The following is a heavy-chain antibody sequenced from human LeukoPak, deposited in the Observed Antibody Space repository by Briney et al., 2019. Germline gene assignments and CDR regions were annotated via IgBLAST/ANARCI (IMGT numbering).Heavy chain of an antibody. CDR3: ASAVGGSRNALDI. CDR2: ISYDGSNK. D-gene: IGHD6-19*01. CDR1: GFTYSSYG. V-gene: IGHV3-30*03. J-gene: IGHJ3*02. Sequence: GRSLRLSCAASGFTYSSYGMHWVRQAPGKGLEWVAVISYDGSNKYYADSVKGRFTISRDNSKNTLYLQMNSLSAEDTAVYYCASAVGGSRNALDIWGQGTMVTVSS.